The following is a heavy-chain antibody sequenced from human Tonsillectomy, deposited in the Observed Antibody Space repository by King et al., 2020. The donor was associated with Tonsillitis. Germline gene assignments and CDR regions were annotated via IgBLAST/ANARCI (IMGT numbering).Heavy chain of an antibody. CDR1: GFTFRCYG. Sequence: VQLVESGGGVVQPGRSLRLSCAASGFTFRCYGMHWVRQAPGKGLEWVAVISYDGSNKYYADSVKGRFTISRDNSKNTLYLQMNSLRAEDTAVFYCARKDYGDYDYYYGMDVWGQGTTVTVSS. V-gene: IGHV3-33*05. D-gene: IGHD4-17*01. CDR2: ISYDGSNK. CDR3: ARKDYGDYDYYYGMDV. J-gene: IGHJ6*02.